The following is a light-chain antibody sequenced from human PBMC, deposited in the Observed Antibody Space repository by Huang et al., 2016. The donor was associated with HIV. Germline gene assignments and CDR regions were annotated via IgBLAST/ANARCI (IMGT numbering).Light chain of an antibody. J-gene: IGKJ5*01. CDR2: STS. Sequence: IQLTQSPSSVSASEGDTVRITCRASQDISSWLAWYQQKPREAPTLLIHSTSILQSGVPSRFKGSGSGTDFFLTINSLRPDDFATYYCQQANMYPRSFGQGTRLDIK. CDR1: QDISSW. CDR3: QQANMYPRS. V-gene: IGKV1-12*01.